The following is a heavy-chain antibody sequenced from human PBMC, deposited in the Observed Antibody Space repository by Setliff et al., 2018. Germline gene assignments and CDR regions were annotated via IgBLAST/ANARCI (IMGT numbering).Heavy chain of an antibody. J-gene: IGHJ4*02. Sequence: GGSLRLSCTPSGFTFGDSAMTWVRQAPGKGLQWVATVSGSRTTYYADSVKGRFSISRDNSKNTVDLEMRSLTADDTALYYCTRPALDLEFDLWGQGTRVTVSS. V-gene: IGHV3-23*01. CDR1: GFTFGDSA. CDR3: TRPALDLEFDL. CDR2: VSGSRTT. D-gene: IGHD1-1*01.